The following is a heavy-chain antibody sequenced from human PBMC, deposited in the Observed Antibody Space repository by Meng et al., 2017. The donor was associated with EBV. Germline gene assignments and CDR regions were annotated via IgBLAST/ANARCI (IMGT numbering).Heavy chain of an antibody. CDR1: GYPFTGYY. CDR2: INPNSGGT. Sequence: QVQLVRSGAEVKKPGASVKVSCKASGYPFTGYYMHWVRQAPGQGLEWMGRINPNSGGTNYAQKFQGRVTMTRDTSISTAYMELSRLRSDDTAVYYCARVGIAVAGTGDYWGQGTLVTVSS. CDR3: ARVGIAVAGTGDY. J-gene: IGHJ4*02. V-gene: IGHV1-2*06. D-gene: IGHD6-19*01.